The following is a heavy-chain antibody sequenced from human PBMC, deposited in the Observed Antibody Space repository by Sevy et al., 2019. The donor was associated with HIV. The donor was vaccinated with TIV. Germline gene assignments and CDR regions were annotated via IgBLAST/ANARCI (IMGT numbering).Heavy chain of an antibody. CDR1: GYAFTGYY. CDR3: ARAPTDFWTGGMAV. D-gene: IGHD3-3*01. CDR2: INPISGGT. J-gene: IGHJ6*02. V-gene: IGHV1-2*06. Sequence: ASVKVSCKASGYAFTGYYIHWVRQAPRQGLEWIGRINPISGGTDHSQKFQGRVTMTRDTSISTAYMDVSRLTSDDTAVYYCARAPTDFWTGGMAVWGQGTVVTVSS.